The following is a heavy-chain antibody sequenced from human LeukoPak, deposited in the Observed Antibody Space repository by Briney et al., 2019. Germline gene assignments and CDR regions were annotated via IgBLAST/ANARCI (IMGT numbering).Heavy chain of an antibody. D-gene: IGHD3-22*01. V-gene: IGHV4-34*01. Sequence: SETPSLTCAVYGGSFSGYYWSWIRQPPGKGLEWIGEINHSGSTNYNPSLKSRVTISVDTSKNQFSLKLSSVTAADTAVYYCAKEKYYYDSSGYYYAPFDYWGQGTLVTVSS. CDR1: GGSFSGYY. CDR2: INHSGST. CDR3: AKEKYYYDSSGYYYAPFDY. J-gene: IGHJ4*02.